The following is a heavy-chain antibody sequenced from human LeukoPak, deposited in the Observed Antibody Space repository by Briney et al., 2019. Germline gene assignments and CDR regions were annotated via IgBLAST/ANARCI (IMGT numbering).Heavy chain of an antibody. D-gene: IGHD3-10*01. J-gene: IGHJ4*02. CDR3: TRHVWSGGDYYGSGSYMVY. CDR2: IRSKANSYAT. V-gene: IGHV3-73*01. CDR1: GFTFSGSA. Sequence: PGGSLKLSCAASGFTFSGSAMHWVRQASGKGLEWVGRIRSKANSYATAYAASVKGRFTISRDDSKNTAYPQMNSLKTEDTAVYYCTRHVWSGGDYYGSGSYMVYWGQGTLVTVSS.